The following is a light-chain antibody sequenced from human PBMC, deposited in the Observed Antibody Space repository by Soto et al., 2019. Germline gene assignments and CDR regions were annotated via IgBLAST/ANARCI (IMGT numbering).Light chain of an antibody. J-gene: IGKJ1*01. CDR2: WAS. CDR3: QQYYSTPRT. V-gene: IGKV4-1*01. Sequence: DIVLTQSPDSLAVSLGERATINCKSSQSVLYSSNNKNYLAWYQQKPAQPPKLLIYWASNRESGVPDRFSCSASGTDFTLSISSLQAEDLAVYYCQQYYSTPRTFGQGTKMEIE. CDR1: QSVLYSSNNKNY.